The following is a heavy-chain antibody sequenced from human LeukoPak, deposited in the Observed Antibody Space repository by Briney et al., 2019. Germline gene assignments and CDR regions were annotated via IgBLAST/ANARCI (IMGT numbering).Heavy chain of an antibody. V-gene: IGHV3-7*04. D-gene: IGHD3-22*01. CDR2: IKQDGSEK. J-gene: IGHJ4*02. CDR1: GFTFSSYW. CDR3: ARGYYYDSSGYYVDY. Sequence: GGSLRLSCAASGFTFSSYWMSWVRQAPGKGLEWVAKIKQDGSEKYYVDSVKGRFTISRDNAKNSLYLQMNSLRAEDTAVYYCARGYYYDSSGYYVDYWGQGTLVTVAS.